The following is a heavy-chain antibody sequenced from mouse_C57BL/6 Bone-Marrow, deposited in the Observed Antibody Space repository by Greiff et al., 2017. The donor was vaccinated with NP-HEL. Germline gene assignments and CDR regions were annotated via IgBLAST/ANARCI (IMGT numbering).Heavy chain of an antibody. CDR2: IDPEDGAT. V-gene: IGHV14-1*01. CDR3: TTWALHYYGSSPYFYV. Sequence: VQLQQSGAELVRPGASVKLSCTASGFNITDYYMHWVKQRPEQGLEWIGSIDPEDGATESAPKFQGKATMTADTSSNTAYRQLSSLTSEDTAVYYCTTWALHYYGSSPYFYVWGTGTTVTVSS. J-gene: IGHJ1*03. D-gene: IGHD1-1*01. CDR1: GFNITDYY.